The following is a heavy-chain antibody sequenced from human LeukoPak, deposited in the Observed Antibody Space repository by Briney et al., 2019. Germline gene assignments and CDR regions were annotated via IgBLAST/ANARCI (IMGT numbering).Heavy chain of an antibody. CDR3: AKGQWLVLNY. J-gene: IGHJ4*02. CDR2: IQYSGNNE. CDR1: GFTFINYG. Sequence: PGGSLRLSCAASGFTFINYGMHWVRQAPGKGLEWVAFIQYSGNNEYYADSVKGRFTISRDNSKNTLYLQMNSLRSDDTALYYCAKGQWLVLNYWGQGTLVTVSS. V-gene: IGHV3-30*02. D-gene: IGHD6-19*01.